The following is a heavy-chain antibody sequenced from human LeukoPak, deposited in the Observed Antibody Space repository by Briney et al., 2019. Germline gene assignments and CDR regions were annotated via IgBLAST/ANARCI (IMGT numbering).Heavy chain of an antibody. Sequence: GGSLRLSCAASGFTFSSYAMSWVRQAPGKGLEWVSAISGSGGSTYYADSVKGRFTISRDNSKNTLYLQMNSLRAGDTAVYYCAKRVAVAPYYYCYYYMDVWGKGTTVTVSS. CDR2: ISGSGGST. CDR1: GFTFSSYA. J-gene: IGHJ6*03. CDR3: AKRVAVAPYYYCYYYMDV. V-gene: IGHV3-23*01. D-gene: IGHD6-19*01.